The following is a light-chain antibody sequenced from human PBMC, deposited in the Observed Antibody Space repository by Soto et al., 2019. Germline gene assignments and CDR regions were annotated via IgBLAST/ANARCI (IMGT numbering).Light chain of an antibody. J-gene: IGLJ1*01. Sequence: QSALTQPPSASGSPGQSVTISCTGTSSDVGGYNYVSWYQQHPGKAPKLMIYEVFNRPSGVSGRFSGSKSGNTASLTISGLQAEDEGDYYCLSYTGSSARIFGTGTKLTVL. CDR1: SSDVGGYNY. CDR2: EVF. V-gene: IGLV2-14*01. CDR3: LSYTGSSARI.